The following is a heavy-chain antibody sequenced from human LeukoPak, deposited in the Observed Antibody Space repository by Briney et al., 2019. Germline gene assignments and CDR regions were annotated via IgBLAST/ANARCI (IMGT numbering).Heavy chain of an antibody. CDR1: GGTFSSYA. D-gene: IGHD6-19*01. V-gene: IGHV1-69*05. J-gene: IGHJ4*02. Sequence: SVKVPCKASGGTFSSYAISWVRQAPGQGLEWMGRIIPIFGTANYAQKFQGRVTITTDESTSTAYMELSSLRSEDTAVYYCARDRLWGSLYSSGWYAPTLYFDYWGQGTLVTVSS. CDR2: IIPIFGTA. CDR3: ARDRLWGSLYSSGWYAPTLYFDY.